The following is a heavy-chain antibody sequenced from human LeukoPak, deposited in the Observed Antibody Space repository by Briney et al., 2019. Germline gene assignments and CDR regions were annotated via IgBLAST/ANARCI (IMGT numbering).Heavy chain of an antibody. Sequence: SETLSLTCTVSGGSISTYYWSWIRQPPGKGLEWLGYIYNSGSANYNPSLKSRVTISVDMSNNQFSLKLRSVTAADTAVYYCARDVSGSYYDGSDYWGQGAPVTVSS. CDR1: GGSISTYY. D-gene: IGHD1-26*01. CDR2: IYNSGSA. CDR3: ARDVSGSYYDGSDY. V-gene: IGHV4-59*01. J-gene: IGHJ4*02.